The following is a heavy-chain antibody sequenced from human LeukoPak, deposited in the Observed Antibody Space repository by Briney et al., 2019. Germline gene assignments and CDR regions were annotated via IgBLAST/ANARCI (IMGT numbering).Heavy chain of an antibody. D-gene: IGHD6-19*01. V-gene: IGHV1-2*02. CDR2: INPNSGGT. J-gene: IGHJ4*02. Sequence: ASVKVSCKASGYTFTGYYMHWVRQAPGQGLEWMGWINPNSGGTDYAQEFQGRVTMTRDTSISTAYMELSRLRSDDTAVYYCARSPRYSSSFDYWGQGTLVTVSS. CDR3: ARSPRYSSSFDY. CDR1: GYTFTGYY.